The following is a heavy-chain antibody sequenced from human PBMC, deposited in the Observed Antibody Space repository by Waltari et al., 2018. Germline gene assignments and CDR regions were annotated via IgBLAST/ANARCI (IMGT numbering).Heavy chain of an antibody. J-gene: IGHJ4*02. D-gene: IGHD6-19*01. CDR1: GFTFSSYA. CDR3: AKEGDSSGWYVDY. CDR2: IYSGGST. Sequence: EVQLLESGGGLVQPGGSLRLSCAASGFTFSSYAISWVRQAPGKGLEWVSVIYSGGSTYYADSVKGRFTISRDNSKNTLYLQMNSLRAEDTAVYYCAKEGDSSGWYVDYWGQGTLVTVSS. V-gene: IGHV3-23*03.